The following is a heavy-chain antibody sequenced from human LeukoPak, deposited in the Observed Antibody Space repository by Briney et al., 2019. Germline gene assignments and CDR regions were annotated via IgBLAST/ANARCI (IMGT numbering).Heavy chain of an antibody. CDR3: AKDLSDIVVVPAAPRGDYFDY. CDR1: GFIVSHNY. CDR2: IYIDGTT. Sequence: GGSLRLSCAASGFIVSHNYMTWVRQAPGKGLEWISVIYIDGTTYYADSVKGRFTISRDNSKNTLYLQMNSLRAEDTAVYYCAKDLSDIVVVPAAPRGDYFDYWGQGTLVTVSS. D-gene: IGHD2-2*01. V-gene: IGHV3-53*01. J-gene: IGHJ4*02.